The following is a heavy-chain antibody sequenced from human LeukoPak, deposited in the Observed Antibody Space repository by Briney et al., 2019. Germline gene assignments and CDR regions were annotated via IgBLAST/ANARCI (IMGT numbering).Heavy chain of an antibody. J-gene: IGHJ4*02. CDR2: IYYSGST. V-gene: IGHV4-39*01. CDR1: GGSISSSSYY. D-gene: IGHD2-15*01. Sequence: SETLSLTCTVSGGSISSSSYYWGWIRQPPGKGLEWIGSIYYSGSTYYNPSLKSRVTISVDTSKNQFSLKLSSVTAADTAVYYCARHEPPPRGSREGNFDYWGQGTLVTVSS. CDR3: ARHEPPPRGSREGNFDY.